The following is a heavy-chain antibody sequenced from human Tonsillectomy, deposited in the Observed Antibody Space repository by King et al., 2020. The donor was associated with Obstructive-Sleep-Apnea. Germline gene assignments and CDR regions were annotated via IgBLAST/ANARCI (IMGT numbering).Heavy chain of an antibody. J-gene: IGHJ2*01. CDR3: VRDSSPFDI. Sequence: QLVQSGAEVKKPGASVKVSCKASGYTFTSNGISWVRQAPGQGLEWIGWISAYNGNTNYAQKLQDRVTMTTDTSATPAYMELRSLRSDDTAVYYCVRDSSPFDIWGRGTLVTVSS. CDR1: GYTFTSNG. D-gene: IGHD2-2*01. CDR2: ISAYNGNT. V-gene: IGHV1-18*01.